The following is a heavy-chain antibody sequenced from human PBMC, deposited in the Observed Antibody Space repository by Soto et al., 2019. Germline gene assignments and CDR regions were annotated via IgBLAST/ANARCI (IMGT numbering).Heavy chain of an antibody. CDR1: GYSFTSYW. J-gene: IGHJ6*02. CDR2: IYPGDSDT. D-gene: IGHD6-13*01. V-gene: IGHV5-51*01. CDR3: ARGLIAAAGTGSYYYGMDV. Sequence: GESLKISCKGSGYSFTSYWIGWVRQMPGKGLEWMGIIYPGDSDTRYSPSFQGQVTISADKSISTAYLQWSSLKASDTAMYYCARGLIAAAGTGSYYYGMDVWGQGTTVTVSS.